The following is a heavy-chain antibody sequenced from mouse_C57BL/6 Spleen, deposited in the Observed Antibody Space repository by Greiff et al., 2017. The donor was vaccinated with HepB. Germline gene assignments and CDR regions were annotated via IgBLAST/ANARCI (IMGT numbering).Heavy chain of an antibody. D-gene: IGHD1-1*01. J-gene: IGHJ2*01. CDR3: CITTVVATGDFDY. CDR1: GSTFTSSG. V-gene: IGHV1-81*01. Sequence: QVQLQQSGAELARPGASVKLSCKASGSTFTSSGISWVKQSTGQGLEWIGEIYPRSGNTYYNEKFKGKATLTADKSSSTAYMELRSLTSEDAAVYFCCITTVVATGDFDYWGQGTTLAVSS. CDR2: IYPRSGNT.